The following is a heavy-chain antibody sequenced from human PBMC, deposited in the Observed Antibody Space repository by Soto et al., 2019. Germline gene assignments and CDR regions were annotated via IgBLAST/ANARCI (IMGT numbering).Heavy chain of an antibody. D-gene: IGHD3-3*01. V-gene: IGHV3-7*03. J-gene: IGHJ4*02. CDR3: ARDYLEATD. Sequence: GGSLRLSCAASGFTLSSYWMSWVRQAPGKGLEWVANIKQDGSEKYYVDSVKGRFTISRDNAKNSLYLQMNSLRAEDTAVYYCARDYLEATDWGQGTLVTVSS. CDR1: GFTLSSYW. CDR2: IKQDGSEK.